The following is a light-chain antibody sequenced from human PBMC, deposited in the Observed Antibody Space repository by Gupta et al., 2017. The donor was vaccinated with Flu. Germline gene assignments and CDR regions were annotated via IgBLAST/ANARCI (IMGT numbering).Light chain of an antibody. J-gene: IGLJ3*02. CDR2: EDN. CDR1: ALPNQY. Sequence: SFDLTQPPSVSVSPGQTARITCSGDALPNQYTYWYQQKPGQAPVLIIFEDNERPSGIPVRFSGSTSGTTVTLTISGVQAEDEADYYCQSVDITATWVFGGGTKLTVL. V-gene: IGLV3-25*03. CDR3: QSVDITATWV.